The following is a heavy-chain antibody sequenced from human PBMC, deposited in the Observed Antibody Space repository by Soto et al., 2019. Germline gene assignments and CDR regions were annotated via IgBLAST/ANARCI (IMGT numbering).Heavy chain of an antibody. D-gene: IGHD3-10*01. CDR2: ISSSSSYI. Sequence: GGSLRLSCAASGFTFSSYSMNWVRQAPGKGLEWVSSISSSSSYIYYADSVKGRFTISRDNAKNSLYLQMNSLRAEDTAVYYCARDIFSDYYGSGSLINAFDIWGQGTMVTVSS. CDR3: ARDIFSDYYGSGSLINAFDI. CDR1: GFTFSSYS. J-gene: IGHJ3*02. V-gene: IGHV3-21*01.